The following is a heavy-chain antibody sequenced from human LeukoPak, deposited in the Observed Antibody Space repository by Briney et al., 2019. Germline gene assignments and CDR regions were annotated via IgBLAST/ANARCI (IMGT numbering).Heavy chain of an antibody. D-gene: IGHD3-3*01. V-gene: IGHV3-30*02. Sequence: GGSLRLSCAASGFTFSSYGMHWVRQAPGKGLEWVAFIRYDGSNKYYADSVKGRFTISRDNSKNTLYLQMNSLRAEDTAVYYCAKDYGLWSGYCSLDYWGQGTLVTVSS. CDR2: IRYDGSNK. CDR1: GFTFSSYG. J-gene: IGHJ4*02. CDR3: AKDYGLWSGYCSLDY.